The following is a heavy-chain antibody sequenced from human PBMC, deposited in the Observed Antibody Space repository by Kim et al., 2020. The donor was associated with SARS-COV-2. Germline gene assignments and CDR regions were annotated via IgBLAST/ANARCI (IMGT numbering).Heavy chain of an antibody. CDR2: MNPNSGNT. CDR3: ARALDTAMVTDTTQYYYGMDV. D-gene: IGHD5-18*01. J-gene: IGHJ6*02. Sequence: ASVKVSCRASGYTFTSYDINWVRQATGQGLEWMGWMNPNSGNTGYAQKFQGRVTMTRNTSISTAYMELSSLRSEDTAVYYCARALDTAMVTDTTQYYYGMDVWGQGTTVTVSS. CDR1: GYTFTSYD. V-gene: IGHV1-8*01.